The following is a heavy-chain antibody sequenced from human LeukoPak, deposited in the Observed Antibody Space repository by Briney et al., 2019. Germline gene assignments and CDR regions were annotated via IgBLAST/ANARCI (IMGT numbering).Heavy chain of an antibody. Sequence: GGSLRLSCAASGFTFSSYSMNWVRQAPGKGLEWVSSITRSNYIYYADSVKGRFTISRDNAKNSVYLQMNSLRAEDTAVYYCARTYGSGSYSGFAFWGQGTLVTVSS. J-gene: IGHJ4*02. V-gene: IGHV3-21*01. CDR2: ITRSNYI. D-gene: IGHD3-10*01. CDR3: ARTYGSGSYSGFAF. CDR1: GFTFSSYS.